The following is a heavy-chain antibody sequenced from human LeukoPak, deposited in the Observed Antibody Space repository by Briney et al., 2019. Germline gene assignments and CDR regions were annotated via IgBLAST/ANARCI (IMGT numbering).Heavy chain of an antibody. V-gene: IGHV4-31*03. CDR1: GGSISSGGYY. Sequence: SSETLSLTCTVSGGSISSGGYYWSWIRQHPGKGLEWIGYIYYSGSTYYNPSLKSRVTISVDTSKNQFSLKLSSVTAADTAVYYCARSEYDILTGYYTSQFDYWGQGTLVTVSS. J-gene: IGHJ4*02. CDR2: IYYSGST. D-gene: IGHD3-9*01. CDR3: ARSEYDILTGYYTSQFDY.